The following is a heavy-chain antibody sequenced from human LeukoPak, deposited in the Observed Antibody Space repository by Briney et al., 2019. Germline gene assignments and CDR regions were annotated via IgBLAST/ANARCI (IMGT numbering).Heavy chain of an antibody. D-gene: IGHD6-13*01. CDR3: AKRFSSTWYQFDY. CDR2: ISCDGGNK. Sequence: GGSLRLSCAASGFTFSSXAXHWVRQAPGXXXXXXAVISCDGGNKFYADXVKGRXTXSRDNSKNALYLQMNSLRAEDTAVYYCAKRFSSTWYQFDYWGQGTLVTVSS. J-gene: IGHJ4*02. V-gene: IGHV3-30*18. CDR1: GFTFSSXA.